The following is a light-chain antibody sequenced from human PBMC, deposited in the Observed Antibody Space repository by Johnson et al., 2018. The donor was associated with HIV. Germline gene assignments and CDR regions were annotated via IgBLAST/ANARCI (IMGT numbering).Light chain of an antibody. Sequence: SVLTQPPSVSAAPGQKVTISCSGSSSNIGNNYVSWYQQLPGTAPKLLIHDTDERPPGIPDRFSGSKSGTSATLGITRLQTGDEADDYCGTWDSSLTTSYVFGTGTKVIVV. V-gene: IGLV1-51*01. CDR2: DTD. J-gene: IGLJ1*01. CDR3: GTWDSSLTTSYV. CDR1: SSNIGNNY.